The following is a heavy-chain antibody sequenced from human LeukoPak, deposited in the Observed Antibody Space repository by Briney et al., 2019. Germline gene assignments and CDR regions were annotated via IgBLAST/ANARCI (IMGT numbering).Heavy chain of an antibody. CDR2: LYHSGST. CDR3: ARHALATVTDPSFDY. J-gene: IGHJ4*02. V-gene: IGHV4-39*01. D-gene: IGHD2-21*02. CDR1: GGSISTPGYY. Sequence: PSETLSLTCTVSGGSISTPGYYWGWIRQPPGKGLEWIRSLYHSGSTYYKPSLKSRATISVDKSKNQCSLKLRSVTAADTAVYYCARHALATVTDPSFDYWGQGNLVTVSS.